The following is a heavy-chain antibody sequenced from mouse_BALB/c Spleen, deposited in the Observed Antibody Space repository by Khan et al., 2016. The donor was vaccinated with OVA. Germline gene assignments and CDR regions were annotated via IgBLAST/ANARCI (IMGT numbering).Heavy chain of an antibody. Sequence: DLVKPGASVKLSCKASGYIFTSYWINWIKQRPGQGLEWIGRIAPGSDITSYNEMFKGKATLTVDTSSNTAYIQLSSLSSDDSAVYFCARIRYYYGSNLNGMDYWGQGASVTVSS. J-gene: IGHJ4*01. CDR2: IAPGSDIT. CDR3: ARIRYYYGSNLNGMDY. V-gene: IGHV1S41*01. D-gene: IGHD1-1*01. CDR1: GYIFTSYW.